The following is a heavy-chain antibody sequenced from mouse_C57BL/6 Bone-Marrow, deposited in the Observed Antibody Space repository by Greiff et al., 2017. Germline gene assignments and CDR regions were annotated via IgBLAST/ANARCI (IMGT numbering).Heavy chain of an antibody. Sequence: QVQLQQSGAELVRPGASVTLSCKASGYTFTDYEMHWVKQTPVHGLEWIGAIDPETGGTAYNQKFKGKAILTADKSSSTAYMELRSLTSEDSAVYYCTRRRLRAFAYWGQGTLVTVSA. CDR3: TRRRLRAFAY. V-gene: IGHV1-15*01. CDR2: IDPETGGT. D-gene: IGHD2-2*01. J-gene: IGHJ3*01. CDR1: GYTFTDYE.